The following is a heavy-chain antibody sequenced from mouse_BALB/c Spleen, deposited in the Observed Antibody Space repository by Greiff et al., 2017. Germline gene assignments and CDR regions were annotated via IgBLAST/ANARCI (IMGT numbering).Heavy chain of an antibody. Sequence: EVKLQESGPGLVKPSQSLSLTCTVTGYSITSDYAWNWIRQFPGNKLEWMGYISYSGSTSYNPSLKSRISITRDTSKNQFFLQLNSVTTEDTATYYCARSRENYFDYWGQGTTLTVSS. CDR1: GYSITSDYA. CDR3: ARSRENYFDY. V-gene: IGHV3-2*02. J-gene: IGHJ2*01. CDR2: ISYSGST.